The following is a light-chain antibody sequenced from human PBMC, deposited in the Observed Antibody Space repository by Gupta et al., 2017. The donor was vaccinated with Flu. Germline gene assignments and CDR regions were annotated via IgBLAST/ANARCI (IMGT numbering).Light chain of an antibody. J-gene: IGLJ2*01. V-gene: IGLV3-21*02. CDR2: DDS. CDR1: NIGGKS. Sequence: SYVLTQPPSVSVAPGQTARITCGGNNIGGKSVHWHQQKPGQAPVLVVYDDSDRPSGIPERFSGSNSGNTATLTISRVEAGDEADYYCQVWDGSSDSHAVFGGGTKLTVL. CDR3: QVWDGSSDSHAV.